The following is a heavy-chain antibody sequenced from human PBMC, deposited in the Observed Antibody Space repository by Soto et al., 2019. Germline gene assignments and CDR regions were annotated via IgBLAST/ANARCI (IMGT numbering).Heavy chain of an antibody. CDR2: VSESGRST. CDR1: GFTFSNYD. J-gene: IGHJ6*02. D-gene: IGHD3-10*01. CDR3: AKDRRGVMVV. Sequence: EVQLLESGGGLVQPGGSLRLSCAASGFTFSNYDMSWVRQAPGKGLEWVSAVSESGRSTYYADSVKGRFTISRDNSKNTLYLQMNSLRAEDTAVYFCAKDRRGVMVVWGQGTTVTVSS. V-gene: IGHV3-23*01.